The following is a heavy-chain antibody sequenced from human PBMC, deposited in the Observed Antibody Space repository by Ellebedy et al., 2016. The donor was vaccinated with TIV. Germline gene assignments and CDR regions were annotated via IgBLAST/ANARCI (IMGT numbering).Heavy chain of an antibody. V-gene: IGHV3-7*01. CDR1: GFTFSSYW. D-gene: IGHD5-18*01. J-gene: IGHJ6*01. CDR3: ARAHSDMVTHYYGMDV. Sequence: GGSLRLSCAASGFTFSSYWMSCVRQAPGRGLEWVANLKQDGGEEYDVDSVNGRFTISRDNAKTSLYLQMNSLRVEDTAVYYCARAHSDMVTHYYGMDVWGQGTTVTVSS. CDR2: LKQDGGEE.